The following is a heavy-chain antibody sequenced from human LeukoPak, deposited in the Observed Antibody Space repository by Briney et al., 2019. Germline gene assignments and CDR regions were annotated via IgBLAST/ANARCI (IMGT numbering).Heavy chain of an antibody. D-gene: IGHD2-15*01. CDR2: INPSGGST. CDR1: GYTFTSYY. Sequence: ASVKVSCKASGYTFTSYYMHWVRQAPGQGLEWMGIINPSGGSTSYAQKFQGRVTMTRDTSTSTVYMELSSLRSEDTAVYYCARESGVVAVTGRYFDYWGQGTLVTVSS. CDR3: ARESGVVAVTGRYFDY. J-gene: IGHJ4*02. V-gene: IGHV1-46*01.